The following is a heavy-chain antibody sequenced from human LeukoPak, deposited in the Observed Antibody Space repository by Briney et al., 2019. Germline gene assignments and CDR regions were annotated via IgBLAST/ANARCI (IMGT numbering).Heavy chain of an antibody. V-gene: IGHV4-39*01. J-gene: IGHJ5*02. Sequence: PSETLSLTCAVSGGSISSNSYYWGWIRQPPGKGLEWIGSIYYSGSTYYNPSLKSRVTISVDTSKNQFSLKLSSVTAADTAVYYCARSGGPLNWFDPWGQGTLVTVSS. CDR1: GGSISSNSYY. CDR3: ARSGGPLNWFDP. CDR2: IYYSGST.